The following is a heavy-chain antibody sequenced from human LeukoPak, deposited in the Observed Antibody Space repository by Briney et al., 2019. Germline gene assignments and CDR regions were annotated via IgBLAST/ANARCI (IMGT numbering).Heavy chain of an antibody. CDR1: GFTFSSYR. CDR2: INSDGTST. J-gene: IGHJ4*02. CDR3: ARDGIVPVAAASLGVHDY. Sequence: GGSLRLSCAASGFTFSSYRMHWVRQAPGKGLVWVSRINSDGTSTNYADSVKGRFTFSRDNAKNSLYLQMNSLRAEDTAVYYCARDGIVPVAAASLGVHDYWGQGTLVTVSS. D-gene: IGHD2-2*01. V-gene: IGHV3-74*01.